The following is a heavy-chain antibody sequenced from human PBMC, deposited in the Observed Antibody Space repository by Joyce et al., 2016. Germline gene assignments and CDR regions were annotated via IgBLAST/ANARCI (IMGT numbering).Heavy chain of an antibody. CDR1: GASFSAYY. J-gene: IGHJ4*02. CDR2: INHYGKT. D-gene: IGHD4-23*01. V-gene: IGHV4-34*01. CDR3: ARVVLGGNSVGDYFDY. Sequence: QVQVQQWGAGLLEPSETLSLTCGVYGASFSAYYWGWIRQPPGKGLEWVGEINHYGKTNYNPSLESRASISVDTSKNQFSLKVTSVTAADTAVYYCARVVLGGNSVGDYFDYWGQGTLVTVSS.